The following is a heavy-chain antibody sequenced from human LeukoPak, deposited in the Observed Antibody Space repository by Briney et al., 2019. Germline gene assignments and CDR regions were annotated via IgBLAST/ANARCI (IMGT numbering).Heavy chain of an antibody. V-gene: IGHV4-38-2*01. CDR1: GYSISSSYH. D-gene: IGHD6-19*01. CDR2: IYHSGST. CDR3: ARGAVAGPSVNFDY. J-gene: IGHJ4*02. Sequence: SETLSLTCAVSGYSISSSYHWGWSRQPPGKGLGWIGSIYHSGSTYYNPSLKGRLTISLDTSKNQFSLKLSSVTAADTAVYFCARGAVAGPSVNFDYWGQGTLVTVSS.